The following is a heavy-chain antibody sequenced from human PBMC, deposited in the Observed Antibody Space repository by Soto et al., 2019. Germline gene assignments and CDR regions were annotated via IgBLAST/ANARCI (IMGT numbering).Heavy chain of an antibody. J-gene: IGHJ4*02. CDR1: GGSISSSIYY. Sequence: SETLSLTCTVSGGSISSSIYYGGWIRQPPGKGLEWIGNIYHNEDTYYNPSLKSRVTISIDTSKNQFSLKLSSLTAADTAVYYCARLQGFSYYNDASGPADFWGQGTLVTVSS. D-gene: IGHD3-22*01. CDR3: ARLQGFSYYNDASGPADF. CDR2: IYHNEDT. V-gene: IGHV4-39*01.